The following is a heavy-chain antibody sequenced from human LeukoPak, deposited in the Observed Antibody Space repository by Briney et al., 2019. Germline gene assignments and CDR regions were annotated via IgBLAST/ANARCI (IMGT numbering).Heavy chain of an antibody. J-gene: IGHJ4*02. CDR2: ISYDGSNK. D-gene: IGHD6-19*01. CDR1: GFTFSSYA. V-gene: IGHV3-30-3*01. Sequence: QAGRSLRLSCAASGFTFSSYAIHSVRQPPAKGLEWVAVISYDGSNKYYADSVKGRFTISRDNSKNTLYLQMDSLRAEDTAVYYCAKDSSGWYYFDYWGQGTLVTVSS. CDR3: AKDSSGWYYFDY.